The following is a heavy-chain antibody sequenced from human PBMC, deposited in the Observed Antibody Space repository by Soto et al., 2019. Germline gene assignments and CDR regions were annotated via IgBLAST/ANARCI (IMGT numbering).Heavy chain of an antibody. J-gene: IGHJ6*02. Sequence: GGSLRLSCAASGFTFSDYYMSWIRQAPGKGLEWVSYISSSSRYTNYADSVKGRFTISRDNAKNSLYLQMNSLRAEDTAVYYCARDLSSCTSARCYSYYYGMDVWGQGTTVTVSS. V-gene: IGHV3-11*06. CDR3: ARDLSSCTSARCYSYYYGMDV. CDR1: GFTFSDYY. D-gene: IGHD2-2*01. CDR2: ISSSSRYT.